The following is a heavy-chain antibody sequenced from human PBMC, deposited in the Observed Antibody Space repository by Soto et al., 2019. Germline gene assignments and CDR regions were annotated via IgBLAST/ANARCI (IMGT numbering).Heavy chain of an antibody. CDR2: TWSDGSNK. V-gene: IGHV3-33*01. J-gene: IGHJ6*02. CDR3: AREMQGHCGGGTCPPYYYGMDI. D-gene: IGHD2-15*01. Sequence: GWSLRLSCAASGFIFRNYGMHWVRQAPGKGLEWVAVTWSDGSNKYYADSVKGRFTISRDNSKNTLSPQMNSLRAEDTAVYYGAREMQGHCGGGTCPPYYYGMDIWGQGTTVTVS. CDR1: GFIFRNYG.